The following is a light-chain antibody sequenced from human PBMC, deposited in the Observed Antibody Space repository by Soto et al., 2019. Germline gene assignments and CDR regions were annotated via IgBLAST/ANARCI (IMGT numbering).Light chain of an antibody. CDR1: QRLLHSNGNNY. J-gene: IGKJ1*01. V-gene: IGKV2-28*01. CDR2: LGS. Sequence: DIVMTQSPLSLPVTPGEPASISCRSSQRLLHSNGNNYLDWYLQKPGQSPQLLIYLGSNRASGVPDRFSGSGSGTYFTLKISRVEAEDVGVYYCMQAQQTPWTFGQGTKMEIK. CDR3: MQAQQTPWT.